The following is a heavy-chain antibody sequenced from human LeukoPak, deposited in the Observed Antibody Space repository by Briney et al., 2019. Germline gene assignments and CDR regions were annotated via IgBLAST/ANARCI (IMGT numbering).Heavy chain of an antibody. CDR1: GFTFSTYW. Sequence: GGSLRLSCGASGFTFSTYWMSWVRQAPGKGLEWVANTKKDGSEKYYVDSVKGRFTISRDNAKNSLYLQMNSLRAEDTAVYYCAREGVYDFWSGYSFDYWGQGTLVTVSS. CDR2: TKKDGSEK. CDR3: AREGVYDFWSGYSFDY. D-gene: IGHD3-3*01. V-gene: IGHV3-7*01. J-gene: IGHJ4*02.